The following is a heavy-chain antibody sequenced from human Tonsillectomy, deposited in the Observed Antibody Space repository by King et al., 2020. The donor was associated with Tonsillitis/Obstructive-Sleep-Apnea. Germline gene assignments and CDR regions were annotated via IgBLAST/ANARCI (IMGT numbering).Heavy chain of an antibody. CDR1: GYTFTGYY. D-gene: IGHD2-21*02. CDR3: ARARSGDLDAFDI. V-gene: IGHV1-2*06. CDR2: INPNSGGT. J-gene: IGHJ3*02. Sequence: VQLVHSGAEVKKPGASVKVSCKASGYTFTGYYMHWVRQAPGQGLEWMGRINPNSGGTNYAQKFKGRVTMNRSTAISTAYMELSRLRSDDTAVYYCARARSGDLDAFDIWGQGTMVTVSS.